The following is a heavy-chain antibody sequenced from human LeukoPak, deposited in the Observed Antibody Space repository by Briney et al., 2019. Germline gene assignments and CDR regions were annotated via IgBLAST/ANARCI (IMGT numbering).Heavy chain of an antibody. V-gene: IGHV3-49*03. D-gene: IGHD6-6*01. CDR2: IRSKAYGGTT. J-gene: IGHJ4*02. CDR1: GSTFGNYY. Sequence: GGSLRLSCAASGSTFGNYYMSWFRQAPGKGLEWVGFIRSKAYGGTTEYAASVKGRFTISRDDSKSIAYLQMNSLKAEDTAVYYCTRNPEYSSSWDYWGQGTLVTVSS. CDR3: TRNPEYSSSWDY.